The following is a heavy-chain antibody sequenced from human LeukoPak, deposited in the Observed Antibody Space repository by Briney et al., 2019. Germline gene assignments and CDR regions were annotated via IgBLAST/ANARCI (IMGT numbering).Heavy chain of an antibody. Sequence: SETLSLTCAVYGGSFSGYYWSWIRQPPGKGLEWIGEINHSGGTNYNPSLKSRVTISVDTSKNQFSLKLSSVTAADTAVYYCARSLTMVRGVIPAWGQGTLVTVSS. V-gene: IGHV4-34*01. CDR3: ARSLTMVRGVIPA. D-gene: IGHD3-10*01. CDR2: INHSGGT. CDR1: GGSFSGYY. J-gene: IGHJ5*02.